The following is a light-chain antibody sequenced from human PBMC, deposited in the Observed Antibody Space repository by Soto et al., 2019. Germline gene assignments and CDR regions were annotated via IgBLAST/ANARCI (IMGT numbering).Light chain of an antibody. CDR3: RHYNSYSEA. CDR1: QSISTW. CDR2: KAS. V-gene: IGKV1-5*03. Sequence: DIQMTQSPSILSASVGDRVTITCRASQSISTWLAWYQQKPGKAPKLLIYKASTLKSGVPSRFSGSGSGTEFTLTISSLQPDDFATYYCRHYNSYSEAFGQGTKVDIK. J-gene: IGKJ1*01.